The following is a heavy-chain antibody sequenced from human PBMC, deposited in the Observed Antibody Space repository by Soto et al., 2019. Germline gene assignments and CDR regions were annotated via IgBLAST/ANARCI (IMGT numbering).Heavy chain of an antibody. V-gene: IGHV2-5*02. CDR3: AHLMITYGGVVADDAFDF. CDR2: IYWDGDK. J-gene: IGHJ3*01. Sequence: QITLTESGPTLMKPTHTLTLTCTFSGFSLSDTNVGVAWIRQPPGEAPEWLAVIYWDGDKRYSPSLSSRLSVTKGTSENQVVLQMTSVDPVHTATYFCAHLMITYGGVVADDAFDFWGQGTMVTISS. CDR1: GFSLSDTNVG. D-gene: IGHD3-16*02.